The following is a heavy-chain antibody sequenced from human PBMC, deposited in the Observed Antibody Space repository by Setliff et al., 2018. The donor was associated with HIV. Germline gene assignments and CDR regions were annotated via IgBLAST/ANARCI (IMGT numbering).Heavy chain of an antibody. J-gene: IGHJ3*02. V-gene: IGHV4-34*09. D-gene: IGHD2-15*01. CDR2: INHSGST. Sequence: SETLSLTCAVYGGSFSGYYWSRIRQPPGKGLEWIGEINHSGSTNYNPSLQSRATISVDTSKNQFSLKLNSVTAADTAVYFCAREVDKRQDSDAFDIWGPGTMVTVSS. CDR3: AREVDKRQDSDAFDI. CDR1: GGSFSGYY.